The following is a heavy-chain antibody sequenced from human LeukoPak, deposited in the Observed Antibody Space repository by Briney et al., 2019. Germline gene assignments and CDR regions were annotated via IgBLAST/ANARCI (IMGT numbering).Heavy chain of an antibody. J-gene: IGHJ4*02. CDR3: ARAHFWEGYYYDSSGYPPDY. Sequence: ASVKVSCKASGYTFTSYGISWVRQATGQGLEWMGWMNPNSGNTGYAQKFQGRVTITRNTSISTAYMELSSLRSEDTAVCYCARAHFWEGYYYDSSGYPPDYWGQGTLVTVSS. V-gene: IGHV1-8*03. CDR2: MNPNSGNT. CDR1: GYTFTSYG. D-gene: IGHD3-22*01.